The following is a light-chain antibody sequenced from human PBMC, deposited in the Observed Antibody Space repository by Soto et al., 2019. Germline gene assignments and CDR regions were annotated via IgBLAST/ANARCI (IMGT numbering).Light chain of an antibody. V-gene: IGKV3-20*01. J-gene: IGKJ4*01. CDR2: GAS. CDR1: QSVSSSY. CDR3: QQYGSSPALT. Sequence: EIVLTQSPGTLSLSPGERATLSCRASQSVSSSYLAWYQQKPGQAPRLLIYGASSRATGIPDRFSGSGSGTDFTLNISRLEPEDFAVYSCQQYGSSPALTFGGGTKVDIK.